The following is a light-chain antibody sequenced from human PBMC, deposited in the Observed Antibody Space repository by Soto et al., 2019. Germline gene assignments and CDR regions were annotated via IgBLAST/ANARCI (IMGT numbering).Light chain of an antibody. CDR2: AAS. V-gene: IGKV1-9*01. CDR1: QGISNH. CDR3: QQLNGYPIT. Sequence: IKLTPSPSSLSASVGDRVSITCRASQGISNHLAWYQQKPGKAPKLLIYAASTLQGGVPSRFSGSGSGTDFTLTISSLQPEDFATYFCQQLNGYPITFGQGTRLEIK. J-gene: IGKJ5*01.